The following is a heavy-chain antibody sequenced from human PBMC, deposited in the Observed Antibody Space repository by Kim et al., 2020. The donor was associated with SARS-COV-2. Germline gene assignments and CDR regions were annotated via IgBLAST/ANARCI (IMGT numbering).Heavy chain of an antibody. J-gene: IGHJ4*02. CDR2: INHSGST. CDR3: ARVVRSSGSYPY. CDR1: GGSFSGYY. Sequence: SETLSLTCAVYGGSFSGYYWSWIRQPPGKGLEWIGEINHSGSTNYNPSLKSRVTISVDTSKNQFSLKLSSVTAADTAVYYCARVVRSSGSYPYWGQGTLVTVSS. V-gene: IGHV4-34*01. D-gene: IGHD1-26*01.